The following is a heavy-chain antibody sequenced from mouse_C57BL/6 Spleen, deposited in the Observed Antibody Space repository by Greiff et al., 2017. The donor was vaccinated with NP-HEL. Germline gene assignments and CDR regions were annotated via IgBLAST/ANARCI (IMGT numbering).Heavy chain of an antibody. CDR1: GYSFTSYY. V-gene: IGHV1-66*01. J-gene: IGHJ4*01. Sequence: VQLQQSGPELVKPGASVKISCKASGYSFTSYYIHWVKQRPGQGLEWIGWIYPGSGNTKYNEKFKGKATLTADTSSSTAYMQLSSLTSEDSAVYYCARSPNWDGDAMDYWGQGTSVTVSS. D-gene: IGHD4-1*01. CDR2: IYPGSGNT. CDR3: ARSPNWDGDAMDY.